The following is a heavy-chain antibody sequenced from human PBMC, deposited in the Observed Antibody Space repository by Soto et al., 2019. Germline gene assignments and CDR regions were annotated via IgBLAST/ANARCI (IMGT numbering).Heavy chain of an antibody. Sequence: SETLSLTCTVSGGSISSYYWSWIRQPPGKGLEWIGYIYYSGSTNYNPSLKSRVTISVDTSKNQFSLKLSSVTAADTAVYYCARHHVLSVEYSSSSSWFDPWGQGTLVTVSS. D-gene: IGHD6-6*01. J-gene: IGHJ5*02. CDR1: GGSISSYY. CDR2: IYYSGST. CDR3: ARHHVLSVEYSSSSSWFDP. V-gene: IGHV4-59*08.